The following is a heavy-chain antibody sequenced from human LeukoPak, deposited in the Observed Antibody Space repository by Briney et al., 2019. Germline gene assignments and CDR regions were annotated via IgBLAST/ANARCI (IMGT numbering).Heavy chain of an antibody. J-gene: IGHJ4*02. CDR2: ISWDGGST. V-gene: IGHV3-43*01. CDR1: GFTFDDYT. D-gene: IGHD5-18*01. CDR3: AKDISLRGWLRFDY. Sequence: PGGSLRLSCAASGFTFDDYTMHWVRQAPGKGLEWVSLISWDGGSTYYADSVKGRFTISRDNSKNSLYLQMNSLRTEDTALYYCAKDISLRGWLRFDYWGQGTLVTVSS.